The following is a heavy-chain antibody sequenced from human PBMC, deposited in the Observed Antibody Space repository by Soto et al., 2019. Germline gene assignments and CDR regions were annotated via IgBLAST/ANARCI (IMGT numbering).Heavy chain of an antibody. D-gene: IGHD3-9*01. Sequence: QVQLQQWGAGLLKPSETLSLTCAVYGGSFSGYYWSWIRQPPGKGLEWIGEINHSGSTNYNPSLKRRVTLSVDTSKNQFSLKLSSVTAADTAVYYCARTYYDIPLDYWGQGTLVTVSS. J-gene: IGHJ4*02. CDR1: GGSFSGYY. V-gene: IGHV4-34*01. CDR3: ARTYYDIPLDY. CDR2: INHSGST.